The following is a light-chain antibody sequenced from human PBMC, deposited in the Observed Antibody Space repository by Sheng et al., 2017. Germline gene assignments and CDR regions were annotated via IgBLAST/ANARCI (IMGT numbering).Light chain of an antibody. V-gene: IGKV4-1*01. CDR2: WAS. Sequence: DIVMTQSPDSLAVSLGERATINCKSSQSVLYSSNNKSHLAWYQQSPGRPPKLLIYWASTRASGVPDRFSGRGSGTDFTLTITSLQAEDVAVYYCQQYYSIPRTFGQGTKVEIK. J-gene: IGKJ1*01. CDR3: QQYYSIPRT. CDR1: QSVLYSSNNKSH.